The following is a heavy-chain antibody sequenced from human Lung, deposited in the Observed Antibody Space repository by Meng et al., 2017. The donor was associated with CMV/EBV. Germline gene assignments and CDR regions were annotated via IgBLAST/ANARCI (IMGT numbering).Heavy chain of an antibody. J-gene: IGHJ5*02. V-gene: IGHV3-7*01. CDR3: ATTYYYDDTDYP. Sequence: GESLKISCAASGFAFSNYWMTWIRQAPGKGLEWVGNINQHGSEYQYADSVRGRFTISRDNARNSVYLQMNTLRAEDTAVYYCATTYYYDDTDYPSGQGTLVTVSS. CDR2: INQHGSEY. CDR1: GFAFSNYW. D-gene: IGHD3-22*01.